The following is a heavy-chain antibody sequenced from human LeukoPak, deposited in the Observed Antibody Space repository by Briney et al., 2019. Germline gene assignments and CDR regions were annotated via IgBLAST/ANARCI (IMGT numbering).Heavy chain of an antibody. Sequence: SETLSLTCTVSGGSISSGDYYWSWIRQPPGKGLEWIGYIYYSGSTYYNPSLKSRVTISVDTSKNQFSLKLSSVTAADTAVYYCARLRLYSSSWYGAFDYWGQGTLVTVSS. CDR3: ARLRLYSSSWYGAFDY. CDR2: IYYSGST. D-gene: IGHD6-13*01. J-gene: IGHJ4*02. CDR1: GGSISSGDYY. V-gene: IGHV4-30-4*01.